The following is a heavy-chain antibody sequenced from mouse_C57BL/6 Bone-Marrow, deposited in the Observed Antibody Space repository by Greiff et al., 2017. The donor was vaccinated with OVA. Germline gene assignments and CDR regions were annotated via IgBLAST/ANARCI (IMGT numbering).Heavy chain of an antibody. CDR3: ARNMITTHYYFDY. CDR2: ISSGSSTI. CDR1: GFTFSDYG. Sequence: EVKVEEFGGGLVKPGGSLKLSCAASGFTFSDYGMHWVRQAPEKGLEWVAYISSGSSTIYYADTVKGRFTISRDNAKNTLFLQMTSLRSEDTAMYYCARNMITTHYYFDYWGQGTTLTVSS. J-gene: IGHJ2*01. V-gene: IGHV5-17*01. D-gene: IGHD2-4*01.